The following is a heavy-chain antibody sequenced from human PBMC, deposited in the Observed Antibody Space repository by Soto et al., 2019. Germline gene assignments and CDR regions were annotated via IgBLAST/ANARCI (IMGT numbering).Heavy chain of an antibody. CDR3: ASDFRTRGWFRQAGNFAMDV. CDR1: GYPYTNSY. Sequence: QVQLVQSGAEVRKPGASVKVSCKASGYPYTNSYMHWVRQAPGQGLEWMGWIHPNTGGTNYAQKLQGRVTMTRDTSVSTVDTELNRLTSDDTAIYFCASDFRTRGWFRQAGNFAMDVWGQGTTVTVS. J-gene: IGHJ6*02. D-gene: IGHD6-19*01. V-gene: IGHV1-2*02. CDR2: IHPNTGGT.